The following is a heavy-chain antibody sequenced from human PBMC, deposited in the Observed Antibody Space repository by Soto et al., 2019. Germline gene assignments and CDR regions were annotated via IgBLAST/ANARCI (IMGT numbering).Heavy chain of an antibody. V-gene: IGHV1-18*04. CDR2: ISAYNGNT. D-gene: IGHD1-1*01. Sequence: ASVKVSCKASGYTFTSYGISWVRQAPGQGLEWMGWISAYNGNTNYAQKLQGRVTMTTDTSTSTAYMELRSLRSDDTAVYYCARDPRTGTTHPSPIDYWGQGTLVTVSS. CDR3: ARDPRTGTTHPSPIDY. CDR1: GYTFTSYG. J-gene: IGHJ4*02.